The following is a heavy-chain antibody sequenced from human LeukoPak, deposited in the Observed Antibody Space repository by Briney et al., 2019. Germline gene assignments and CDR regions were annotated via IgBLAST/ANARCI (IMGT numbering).Heavy chain of an antibody. J-gene: IGHJ4*02. CDR2: IYTSGST. CDR1: GGSISSGTYY. CDR3: RRGRSGYFDY. Sequence: NASETLSLTCTVSGGSISSGTYYWSWTRQPAGKVLEWLGRIYTSGSTNYNPSLKSRLTISVDTSKNQFSLRLISVTAADTAVYYHRRGRSGYFDYWGRGTLVTVSS. V-gene: IGHV4-61*02. D-gene: IGHD3-3*01.